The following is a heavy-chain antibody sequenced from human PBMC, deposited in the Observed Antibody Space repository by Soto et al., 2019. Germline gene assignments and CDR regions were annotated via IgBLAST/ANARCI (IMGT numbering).Heavy chain of an antibody. D-gene: IGHD4-17*01. CDR3: ARLPPYGDYDSDY. CDR2: IYYSGST. V-gene: IGHV4-61*08. J-gene: IGHJ4*02. Sequence: PATLSLTCAVSGPSISSGGHYWSGIRQPPGKGLEWIGYIYYSGSTNYNPSLRSRVTISVDTSKNQFSLKLSSVTAADTAVYYCARLPPYGDYDSDYWGQGTLVTVS. CDR1: GPSISSGGHY.